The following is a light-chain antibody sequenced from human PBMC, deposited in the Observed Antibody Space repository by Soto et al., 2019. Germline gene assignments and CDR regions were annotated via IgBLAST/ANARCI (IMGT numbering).Light chain of an antibody. Sequence: DIQLTQSPSFLSASVGDRVTITCRASQDVSRYLAWYQQKPGKAPNLLIYAASTLRSGVPSRFSGSGSETEFTLTISSLQPEDFATYYCQQLNSYEFAFGPGTKVEIK. CDR3: QQLNSYEFA. CDR2: AAS. V-gene: IGKV1-9*01. J-gene: IGKJ3*01. CDR1: QDVSRY.